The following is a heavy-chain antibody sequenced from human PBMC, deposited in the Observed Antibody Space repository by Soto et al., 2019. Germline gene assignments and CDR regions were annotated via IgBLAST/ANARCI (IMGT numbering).Heavy chain of an antibody. Sequence: SETLSLTCTVSGGSISSGGYYWSWIRQQPGRGLEWMGYIYYSGSAYYNPSLKSRVTISVDMSKNQFSLKLNSVTAADTAVYYCARARWYDAFDVWGQGTVVSVSS. D-gene: IGHD2-15*01. CDR1: GGSISSGGYY. J-gene: IGHJ3*01. CDR2: IYYSGSA. V-gene: IGHV4-31*03. CDR3: ARARWYDAFDV.